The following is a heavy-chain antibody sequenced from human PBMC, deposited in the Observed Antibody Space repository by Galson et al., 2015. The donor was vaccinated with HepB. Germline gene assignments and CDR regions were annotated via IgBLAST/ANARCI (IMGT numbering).Heavy chain of an antibody. CDR2: ISYDGSNK. CDR3: ARDAKYFDWLSYYFDY. J-gene: IGHJ4*02. V-gene: IGHV3-30-3*01. D-gene: IGHD3-9*01. Sequence: SLRLSCAASGFTFSSYAMHWVRQAPGKGLEWVAVISYDGSNKYYADSVKGRFTISRDNSKNTLYLQMNSLRAEDTAVYYCARDAKYFDWLSYYFDYWGQGTLVTVSS. CDR1: GFTFSSYA.